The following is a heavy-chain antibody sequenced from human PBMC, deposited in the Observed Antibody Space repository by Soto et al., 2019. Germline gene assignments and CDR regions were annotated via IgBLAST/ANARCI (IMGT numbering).Heavy chain of an antibody. CDR3: VAHGSYYYGMDL. CDR1: GFTFSNFG. D-gene: IGHD3-10*01. V-gene: IGHV3-48*02. Sequence: GGSLRLSCAASGFTFSNFGMSWVRQAPGKGLEWISFIDSSRSPIYYADSVKGRFTISRDNAKNSLYLQMNSLRDGDTAVYYCVAHGSYYYGMDLWGQGTTVTVSS. J-gene: IGHJ6*02. CDR2: IDSSRSPI.